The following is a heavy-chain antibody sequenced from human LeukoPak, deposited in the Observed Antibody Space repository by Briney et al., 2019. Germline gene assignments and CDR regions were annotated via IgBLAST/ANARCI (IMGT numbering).Heavy chain of an antibody. CDR1: GGSFSGYY. Sequence: SETLSLTCAVYGGSFSGYYWSWIRQPPGKGLEWIGEINHSGSTNYNPSLKSRVTISVDTSKNQFSLKLSSVTAADTAVYYCARVADYWGQGTLITVSS. V-gene: IGHV4-34*01. J-gene: IGHJ4*02. CDR3: ARVADY. CDR2: INHSGST.